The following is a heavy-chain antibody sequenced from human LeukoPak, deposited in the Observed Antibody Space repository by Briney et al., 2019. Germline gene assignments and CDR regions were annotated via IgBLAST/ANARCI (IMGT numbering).Heavy chain of an antibody. CDR3: ARGVYIAAARYGY. CDR1: GGSISSYY. Sequence: PSETLSLTCTVSGGSISSYYWNWIRQPPGKGLEWIGYIYYSGTTNYNPSLKSRVTISADTSKNQFSLKLSSVTAADTAVYYCARGVYIAAARYGYWGQGTLVTVSS. V-gene: IGHV4-59*01. CDR2: IYYSGTT. J-gene: IGHJ4*02. D-gene: IGHD6-13*01.